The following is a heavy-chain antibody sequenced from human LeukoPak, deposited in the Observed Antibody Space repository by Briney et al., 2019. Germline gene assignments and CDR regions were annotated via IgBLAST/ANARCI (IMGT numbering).Heavy chain of an antibody. J-gene: IGHJ1*01. CDR2: INHSGST. D-gene: IGHD3-22*01. V-gene: IGHV4-34*01. CDR3: AYSSGYQQH. CDR1: GGSFSSYY. Sequence: NPSETLSLTCADYGGSFSSYYWTWIRQPPGKGLEWIGEINHSGSTDYNPSLKSRVTISVDTSKNQFSLKLSSVTAADTAVYYCAYSSGYQQHWGQGTLVTVSS.